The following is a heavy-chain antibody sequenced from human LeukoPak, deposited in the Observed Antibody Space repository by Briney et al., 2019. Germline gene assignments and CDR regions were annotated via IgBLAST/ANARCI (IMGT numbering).Heavy chain of an antibody. V-gene: IGHV3-23*01. CDR2: ISGSGGST. D-gene: IGHD3-22*01. CDR3: AKTSSIHSSGYYSSNFDY. CDR1: GFTFSSYA. J-gene: IGHJ4*02. Sequence: GGSLRLSCVASGFTFSSYAMSWVRQAPGKGLEWVPVISGSGGSTYYADSVKGRFTISRDNSKNTLYLQMNSLRAEDTAVYYCAKTSSIHSSGYYSSNFDYWGQGTLVTVSS.